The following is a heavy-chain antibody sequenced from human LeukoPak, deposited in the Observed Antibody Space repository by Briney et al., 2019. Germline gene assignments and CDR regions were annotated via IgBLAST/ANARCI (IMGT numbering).Heavy chain of an antibody. J-gene: IGHJ6*02. Sequence: GGSLRLSCAASGFTFSSYGMHWVRQAPGKGLEWVAVICYDGSNKYYADSVKGRFTISRDNSKNTLYLQMNSLRAEDTAVYYCRREYFTIPDGMDVWGQGTTVTVSS. V-gene: IGHV3-33*01. CDR2: ICYDGSNK. D-gene: IGHD3-3*01. CDR3: RREYFTIPDGMDV. CDR1: GFTFSSYG.